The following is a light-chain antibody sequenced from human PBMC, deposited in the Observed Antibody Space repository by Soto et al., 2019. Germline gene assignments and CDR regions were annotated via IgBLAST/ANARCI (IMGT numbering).Light chain of an antibody. V-gene: IGKV1-5*03. CDR1: QSISNW. CDR2: KAS. CDR3: QQYSSYSWT. Sequence: TQSPSTLSASVGDRVTITCRASQSISNWLAWYQQRPGKAPRLLIYKASNLESGVPSRFSGSGSGTEFTLIITSLQPDDSATYYCQQYSSYSWTFGQGTKVDIK. J-gene: IGKJ1*01.